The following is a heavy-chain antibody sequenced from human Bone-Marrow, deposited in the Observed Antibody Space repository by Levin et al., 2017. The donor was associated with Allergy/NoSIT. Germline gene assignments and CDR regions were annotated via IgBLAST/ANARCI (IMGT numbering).Heavy chain of an antibody. CDR2: ISSGSSTI. D-gene: IGHD4-17*01. V-gene: IGHV3-48*02. J-gene: IGHJ4*02. Sequence: ASVKVSCAASGFTFSGYSMNWVRQAPGKGLEWLSYISSGSSTIYYADSVKGRFTISRDNAKNSLSLQLNSLRDEDTAIYYCARLHDYGDYGGNDYWGQGTLVTVSS. CDR1: GFTFSGYS. CDR3: ARLHDYGDYGGNDY.